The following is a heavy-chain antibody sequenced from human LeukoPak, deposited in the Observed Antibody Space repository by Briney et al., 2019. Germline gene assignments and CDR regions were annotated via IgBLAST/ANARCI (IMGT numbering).Heavy chain of an antibody. CDR2: ISGYNGNT. CDR3: ASLKNYYDSSGYLVTDAFDI. CDR1: GYTFTGYS. D-gene: IGHD3-22*01. V-gene: IGHV1-18*04. J-gene: IGHJ3*02. Sequence: ASVKVSCKASGYTFTGYSIYWARQAPGQGLEWMGWISGYNGNTNYAQKLQGRVTMTTDTSTSTAYMELRSLKSDDTAVYYCASLKNYYDSSGYLVTDAFDIWGQGTMVTVSS.